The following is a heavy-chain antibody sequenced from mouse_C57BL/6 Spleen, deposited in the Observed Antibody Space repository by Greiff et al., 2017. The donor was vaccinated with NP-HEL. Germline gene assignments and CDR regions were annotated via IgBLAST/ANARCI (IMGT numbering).Heavy chain of an antibody. J-gene: IGHJ4*01. Sequence: VQLQQSGPELVKPGASVKISCKASGYAFSSSWMNWVKQRPGKGLEWIGRIYPGDGDTNYNGKFKGKATLTADKSSSTAYMQLSSLTSEDSAVYFCARWETASMDYWGQGTSVTVSS. CDR1: GYAFSSSW. D-gene: IGHD3-2*01. CDR2: IYPGDGDT. CDR3: ARWETASMDY. V-gene: IGHV1-82*01.